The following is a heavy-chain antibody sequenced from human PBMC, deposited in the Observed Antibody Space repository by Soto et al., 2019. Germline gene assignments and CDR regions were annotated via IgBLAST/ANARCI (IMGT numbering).Heavy chain of an antibody. Sequence: PSETLSLTCTVSGGSISSSGYYWGWIRQPPGKGLEWIGSIYYSGSTYYNPSLKSRVTISVDTSKNQFSLKLSSVTAADTAVYYCARPKTPPYYDFWSGYYTGSWFDPWGQGTLVTVSS. D-gene: IGHD3-3*01. CDR3: ARPKTPPYYDFWSGYYTGSWFDP. CDR2: IYYSGST. CDR1: GGSISSSGYY. V-gene: IGHV4-39*01. J-gene: IGHJ5*02.